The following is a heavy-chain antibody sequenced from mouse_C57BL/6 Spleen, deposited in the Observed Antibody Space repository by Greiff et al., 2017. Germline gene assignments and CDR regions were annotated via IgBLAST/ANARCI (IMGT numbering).Heavy chain of an antibody. V-gene: IGHV1-76*01. CDR3: TSARYYGSSYGYFDV. CDR1: GYTFTDYY. D-gene: IGHD1-1*01. Sequence: QVQLQQSGAELVRPGASVKLSCKASGYTFTDYYINWVKQRPGQGLEWIARIYPGSGNTYYNEKFKGKATLTAEKYSSTAYMQLSILTSESAAVYFGTSARYYGSSYGYFDVWGTGATVTVSS. CDR2: IYPGSGNT. J-gene: IGHJ1*03.